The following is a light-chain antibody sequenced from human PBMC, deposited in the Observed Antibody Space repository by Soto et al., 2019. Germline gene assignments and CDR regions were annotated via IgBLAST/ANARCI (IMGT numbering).Light chain of an antibody. J-gene: IGKJ4*01. CDR3: QQYNDWPPLT. CDR2: GTS. Sequence: EILMTQSPATLSVSRGERATLSCRASQSVNINLAWYQQKPGQAPRLLIYGTSTRATGVPARFSGSGSGTEFTLTISNLQSEDFAVYYCQQYNDWPPLTFGGGTKVDIK. CDR1: QSVNIN. V-gene: IGKV3-15*01.